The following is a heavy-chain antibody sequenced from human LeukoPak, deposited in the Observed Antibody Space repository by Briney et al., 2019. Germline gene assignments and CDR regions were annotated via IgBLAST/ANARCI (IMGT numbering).Heavy chain of an antibody. V-gene: IGHV3-33*01. CDR2: IWYDGSNK. Sequence: PGGSLRLSCAASGFTFSSYGMHWVRQAPGKGLEWVAVIWYDGSNKYYADSVKGRFTISRDNSKNTLYLQMNCLRAEDTAVYYCARRAAARYDAFDIWGQGTMVTVSS. CDR3: ARRAAARYDAFDI. J-gene: IGHJ3*02. D-gene: IGHD6-13*01. CDR1: GFTFSSYG.